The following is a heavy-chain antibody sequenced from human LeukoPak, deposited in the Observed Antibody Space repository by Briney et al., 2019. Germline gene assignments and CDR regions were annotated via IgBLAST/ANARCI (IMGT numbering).Heavy chain of an antibody. V-gene: IGHV3-74*01. Sequence: GGSLRLSCAASGFTFSSDWMHWVRQAPGKGLVWVSRINSDGSSTNYADSVKGRFTISRDNAKNTLYLEMNSLRAEDTAVYYCARTGRVETTRPNDFDIWGQGTMVTVSS. CDR2: INSDGSST. J-gene: IGHJ3*02. CDR3: ARTGRVETTRPNDFDI. CDR1: GFTFSSDW. D-gene: IGHD1-26*01.